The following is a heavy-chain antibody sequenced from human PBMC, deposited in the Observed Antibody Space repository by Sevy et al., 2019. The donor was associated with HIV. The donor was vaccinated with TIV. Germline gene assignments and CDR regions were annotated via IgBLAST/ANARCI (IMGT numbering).Heavy chain of an antibody. V-gene: IGHV1-18*01. CDR3: ARDRYCISTSCYARFDY. CDR2: ISAYNGNT. D-gene: IGHD2-2*01. Sequence: ASVKVSCKASGYTFTSYGISWVRQAPGQGLEWMGWISAYNGNTNYVQKLQGRVTMTTDTSTSTAYMELRSLRSDDTAVYYCARDRYCISTSCYARFDYWGQGTLVTVSS. CDR1: GYTFTSYG. J-gene: IGHJ4*02.